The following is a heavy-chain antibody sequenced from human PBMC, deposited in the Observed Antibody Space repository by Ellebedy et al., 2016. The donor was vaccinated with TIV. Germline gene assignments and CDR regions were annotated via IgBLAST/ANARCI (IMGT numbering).Heavy chain of an antibody. CDR2: SGAAGDT. Sequence: GESLKISCAASGFSLTGSDLHWVRRPAGKGLEWVSASGAAGDTYYPDSGRGRFTISRERAKNSFYLQINSLTAGDTAVYYCARGGPGGDNWFFGLWGRGTRVTVSS. J-gene: IGHJ2*01. CDR3: ARGGPGGDNWFFGL. D-gene: IGHD3-10*01. CDR1: GFSLTGSD. V-gene: IGHV3-13*01.